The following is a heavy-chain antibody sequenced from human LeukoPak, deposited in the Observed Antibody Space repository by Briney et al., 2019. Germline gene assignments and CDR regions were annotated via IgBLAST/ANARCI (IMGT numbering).Heavy chain of an antibody. CDR3: ARAWQWLPLDS. J-gene: IGHJ4*02. Sequence: SETLSLTCTVSGGSISSYYWTWTRQPAGKGLEWIGRIHTSGSTNYNPSLKSRVTMSADTSKNQFSLKLTSVTAADTAVYYCARAWQWLPLDSWGQGTLVTVSS. CDR2: IHTSGST. D-gene: IGHD6-19*01. CDR1: GGSISSYY. V-gene: IGHV4-4*07.